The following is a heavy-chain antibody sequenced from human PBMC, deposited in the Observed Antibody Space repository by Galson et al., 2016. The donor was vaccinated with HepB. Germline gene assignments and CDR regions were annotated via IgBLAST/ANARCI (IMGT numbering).Heavy chain of an antibody. CDR3: ARSRNWNYVSFDY. V-gene: IGHV4-30-4*01. CDR2: IYYSGST. Sequence: TLSLTCTVSGGSISSGDYYWSWIRQPPGKGLEWIGYIYYSGSTYYNPSLKSRLTISIDTSKNQFSLKLSSVTAADTAVYYCARSRNWNYVSFDYWGQGTLLTVSS. J-gene: IGHJ4*02. D-gene: IGHD1-7*01. CDR1: GGSISSGDYY.